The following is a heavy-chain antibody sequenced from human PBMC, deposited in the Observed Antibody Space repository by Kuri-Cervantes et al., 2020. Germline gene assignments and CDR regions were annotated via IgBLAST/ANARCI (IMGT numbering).Heavy chain of an antibody. CDR2: IKQDESEK. D-gene: IGHD1-20*01. V-gene: IGHV3-7*04. J-gene: IGHJ4*02. Sequence: GESLKISCAASGFTFSNYWMSWVRQAPGKGLEWVANIKQDESEKYYADSVKGRFTISRDNAKNSLYLQMNSLRDEDTAVYYCARVHNWAFDYWGQGSLVTVSS. CDR3: ARVHNWAFDY. CDR1: GFTFSNYW.